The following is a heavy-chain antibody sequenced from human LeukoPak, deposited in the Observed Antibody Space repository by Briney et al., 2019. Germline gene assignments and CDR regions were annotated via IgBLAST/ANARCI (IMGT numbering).Heavy chain of an antibody. J-gene: IGHJ4*02. D-gene: IGHD5-18*01. CDR1: GYSFTSYW. CDR3: ARRVGSYGDISVRYYFDY. Sequence: GESLKISCKGSGYSFTSYWIGWVRQMPGKGLEWMGIIYPGDSDTRYSPSFQGQVTISADKSISTAYLQWSSLKASDTAMYYCARRVGSYGDISVRYYFDYWGQGTLVTVSS. CDR2: IYPGDSDT. V-gene: IGHV5-51*01.